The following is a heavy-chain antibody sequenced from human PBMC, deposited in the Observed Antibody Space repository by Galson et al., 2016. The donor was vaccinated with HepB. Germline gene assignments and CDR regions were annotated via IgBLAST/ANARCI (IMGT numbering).Heavy chain of an antibody. J-gene: IGHJ5*02. Sequence: SLRLSCAASGFTFSNYGMHWVRQAPGKGLEWVAIIWCDGSNKDYADSAKGRFTISRDNSKNTLYLQVNSLRAEDTAVYYCARAGSTSSMGNWFDPWGQGTLVTVSS. D-gene: IGHD6-6*01. CDR3: ARAGSTSSMGNWFDP. CDR1: GFTFSNYG. V-gene: IGHV3-33*01. CDR2: IWCDGSNK.